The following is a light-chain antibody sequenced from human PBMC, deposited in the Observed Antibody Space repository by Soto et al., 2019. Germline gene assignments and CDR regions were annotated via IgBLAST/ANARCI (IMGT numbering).Light chain of an antibody. CDR1: QRVSSSY. Sequence: ETVLTQSPCTLSLSPGERVTLSCRTSQRVSSSYLAWYQQKPGQAPRLLMFGASSRATDIPARFSGSGSGTHFTLTISRLEPEDFAVYYCQQYDNSPYTFGQGTKLEIK. CDR3: QQYDNSPYT. V-gene: IGKV3-20*01. CDR2: GAS. J-gene: IGKJ2*01.